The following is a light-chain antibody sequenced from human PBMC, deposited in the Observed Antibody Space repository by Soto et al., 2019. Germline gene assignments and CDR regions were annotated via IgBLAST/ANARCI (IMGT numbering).Light chain of an antibody. CDR2: SAS. Sequence: VLTQSPATLSLSPGERATLSCRASQSVRNDLVWYHQKPGQAPRVIIYSASNRATGIPARFSGSGSGTDFTLTISSLEPEDFADYYCQQRTNWPPTFGGGTKVEMK. CDR1: QSVRND. CDR3: QQRTNWPPT. V-gene: IGKV3-11*01. J-gene: IGKJ4*01.